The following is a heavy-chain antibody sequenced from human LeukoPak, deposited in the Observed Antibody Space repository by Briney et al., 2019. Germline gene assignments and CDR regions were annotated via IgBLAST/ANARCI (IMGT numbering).Heavy chain of an antibody. J-gene: IGHJ4*02. D-gene: IGHD3-3*01. Sequence: GGSLRLSCAASVFTFSSYSMNWVRQAPWKGLEWVSSISSISSYIYYTDSVKGRFTITRDNANHSLSLQMNSLRAEDKDGYYCASDRSSEWRRDTGGKGTLVTVSS. CDR2: ISSISSYI. V-gene: IGHV3-21*04. CDR3: ASDRSSEWRRDT. CDR1: VFTFSSYS.